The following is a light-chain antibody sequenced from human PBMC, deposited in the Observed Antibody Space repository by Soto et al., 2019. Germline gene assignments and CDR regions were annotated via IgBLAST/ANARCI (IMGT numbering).Light chain of an antibody. V-gene: IGKV3-20*01. J-gene: IGKJ1*01. CDR3: QQYGSSPTT. CDR2: GAS. CDR1: QSVGSY. Sequence: EIVLTQSPATLSLSPGERATLSCRASQSVGSYLAWYQQKPGQAPRLLIFGASFRATGIPDRFSGSGSGTDFTLTISRLEPEDFAVYYCQQYGSSPTTFGQGTKVDIK.